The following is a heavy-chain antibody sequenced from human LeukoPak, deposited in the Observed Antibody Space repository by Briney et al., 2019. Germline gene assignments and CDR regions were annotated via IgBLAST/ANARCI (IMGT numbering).Heavy chain of an antibody. CDR3: ARRSSSGYYYDY. D-gene: IGHD3-22*01. CDR2: IYPGDSDT. CDR1: GYSFTIYW. J-gene: IGHJ4*02. Sequence: PGASLQISCKASGYSFTIYWIGWVRQLPGKGLEWMGIIYPGDSDTRYSPSFQGQVTISADKSISTAYLQWSSLKASDTAMYYCARRSSSGYYYDYWGQGTLVTVSS. V-gene: IGHV5-51*01.